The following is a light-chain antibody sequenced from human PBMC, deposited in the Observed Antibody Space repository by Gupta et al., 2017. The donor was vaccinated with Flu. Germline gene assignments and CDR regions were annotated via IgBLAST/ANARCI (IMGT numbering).Light chain of an antibody. Sequence: EILLTQSPGTLSLSPGERATLCCRASQNVNNNILTWYQQKPGQAPRLLIYGASSRATGIPDRFSGSGSGTDFTLTISRLEPEDFAVYYCQQYGISLHTFGQGTKLEIK. J-gene: IGKJ2*01. CDR1: QNVNNNI. CDR3: QQYGISLHT. V-gene: IGKV3-20*01. CDR2: GAS.